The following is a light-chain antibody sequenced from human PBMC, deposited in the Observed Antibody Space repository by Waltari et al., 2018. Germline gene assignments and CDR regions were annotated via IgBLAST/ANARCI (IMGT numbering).Light chain of an antibody. CDR2: NAS. V-gene: IGKV3-11*01. J-gene: IGKJ4*01. Sequence: IVLTQSPATLSLSPGERATLSCRASQSVNDYLAWYQQKPGQAPRLLIYNASNRATGIPARFSGSGSGTDFTLTISSLAPEDCAVYYCQQRSSWPPSFGGGTKVEIK. CDR1: QSVNDY. CDR3: QQRSSWPPS.